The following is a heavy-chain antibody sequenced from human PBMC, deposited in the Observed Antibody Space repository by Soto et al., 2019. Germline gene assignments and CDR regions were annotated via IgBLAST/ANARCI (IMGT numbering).Heavy chain of an antibody. V-gene: IGHV1-8*01. CDR3: ARGLKNGAYSRWFDA. CDR2: MNPTSANT. D-gene: IGHD4-17*01. Sequence: QVQLVQSGAEVKKPGASVKVSCKASGYTFTSYDINWVRQATGQGLEYLGWMNPTSANTGYVQKFQVSITVTXXXPXXTPNMQLSSLRAEDTAVYFWARGLKNGAYSRWFDAWGQGALVTVSS. J-gene: IGHJ5*02. CDR1: GYTFTSYD.